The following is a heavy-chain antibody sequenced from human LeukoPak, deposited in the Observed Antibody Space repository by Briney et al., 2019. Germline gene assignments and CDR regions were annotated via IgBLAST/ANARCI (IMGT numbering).Heavy chain of an antibody. J-gene: IGHJ6*02. V-gene: IGHV3-74*01. D-gene: IGHD6-13*01. Sequence: GGSLRLSCAASGFTLSSYWMHWVRQAPGKGLVWVSSINSDGSYTVYADSVKGRFTISRDNAKNTLYLQMNSLRTEDTAVYYCARWASSTWYYGMDVWGQGTTVIVSS. CDR3: ARWASSTWYYGMDV. CDR1: GFTLSSYW. CDR2: INSDGSYT.